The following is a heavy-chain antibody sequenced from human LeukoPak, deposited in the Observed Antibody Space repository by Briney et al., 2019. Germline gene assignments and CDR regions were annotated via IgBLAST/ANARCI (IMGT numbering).Heavy chain of an antibody. V-gene: IGHV4-59*08. CDR1: GDSISSYY. D-gene: IGHD4-17*01. Sequence: SETLSLTCTVSGDSISSYYWSWIRQPPGKGLEWIGYIFDNRNTNYNPSLKSRVTISVDTSKNQFSLKLSSVTAADTAVYYCARAVTTAPRGAFDIWGQGTMVTVSS. CDR2: IFDNRNT. J-gene: IGHJ3*02. CDR3: ARAVTTAPRGAFDI.